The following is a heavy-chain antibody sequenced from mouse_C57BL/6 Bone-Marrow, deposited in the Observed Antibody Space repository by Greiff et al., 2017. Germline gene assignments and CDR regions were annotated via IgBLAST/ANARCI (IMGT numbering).Heavy chain of an antibody. V-gene: IGHV14-4*01. Sequence: VQLLQSGAELVRPGASVKLSCTASGFNIKDDYMHWVKQRPEQGLEWIGWIDPENGDTEYASKFQGKATITAETSSNTAYLQLSSLTSEDTAVYYCTTIYDGYLAWFAYWGQGTLVTVSA. D-gene: IGHD2-3*01. CDR1: GFNIKDDY. J-gene: IGHJ3*01. CDR3: TTIYDGYLAWFAY. CDR2: IDPENGDT.